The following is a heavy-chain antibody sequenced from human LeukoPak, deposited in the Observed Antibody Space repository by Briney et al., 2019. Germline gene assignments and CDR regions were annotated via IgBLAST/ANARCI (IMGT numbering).Heavy chain of an antibody. CDR3: ARQAGSGGCLDY. V-gene: IGHV4-39*01. J-gene: IGHJ4*02. CDR1: GSAFSDYY. D-gene: IGHD3-10*01. Sequence: GSLRLSCAASGSAFSDYYMSWIRQPPGKGLEWVASIFYSGRTYYNPSLRSRVTISVDTSKNQFSLKLTSVTAADTAVYYCARQAGSGGCLDYWGQGTLVTVSS. CDR2: IFYSGRT.